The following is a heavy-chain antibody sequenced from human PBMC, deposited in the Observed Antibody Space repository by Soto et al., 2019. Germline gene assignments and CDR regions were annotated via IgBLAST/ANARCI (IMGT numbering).Heavy chain of an antibody. CDR1: DGPITSSSYY. J-gene: IGHJ5*02. CDR3: ARDPAP. V-gene: IGHV4-31*03. CDR2: IYNSGTT. Sequence: SETLSLTCTVSDGPITSSSYYWGWIRQSPGKGLEWIGYIYNSGTTYYNPSLKSRVTISVDTSKNQFSLKLTSVTAADTAVCYCARDPAPWGQGTLVTVSS.